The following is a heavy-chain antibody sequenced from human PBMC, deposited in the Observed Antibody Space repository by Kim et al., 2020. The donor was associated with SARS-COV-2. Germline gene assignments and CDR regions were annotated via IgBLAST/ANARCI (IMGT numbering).Heavy chain of an antibody. CDR3: AKDVWDIRSGYFVY. J-gene: IGHJ4*02. V-gene: IGHV3-9*01. D-gene: IGHD3-3*01. CDR2: ISWDGSGI. CDR1: GFTFDDYA. Sequence: GGSLRLSCAASGFTFDDYAMHWVRQAPGKGLEWVSGISWDGSGIGYADSVKGRFTISRDNAKNSLYLQMNSLRAEDTALYYCAKDVWDIRSGYFVYWGQG.